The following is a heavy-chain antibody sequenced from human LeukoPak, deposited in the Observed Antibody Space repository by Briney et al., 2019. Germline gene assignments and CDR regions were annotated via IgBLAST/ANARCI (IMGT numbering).Heavy chain of an antibody. J-gene: IGHJ4*02. V-gene: IGHV3-23*01. CDR3: ATRPADKTYVAVFDF. CDR2: ITGSGVNT. D-gene: IGHD2-8*01. CDR1: GLTFSSHA. Sequence: PGGSLRLSCAASGLTFSSHAMTWVRQAPGKGLEWVSGITGSGVNTYYADSVKGRFTISRDNSNNILYLQMNSLRAEDSALYYCATRPADKTYVAVFDFWGRGSLVTVSS.